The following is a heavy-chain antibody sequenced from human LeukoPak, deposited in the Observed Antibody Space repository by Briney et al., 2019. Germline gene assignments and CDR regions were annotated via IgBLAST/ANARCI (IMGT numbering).Heavy chain of an antibody. CDR3: ARAGYYYDSSGYHNFDY. V-gene: IGHV4-31*03. CDR2: IYYSGST. D-gene: IGHD3-22*01. J-gene: IGHJ4*02. Sequence: SQTLSLTCTVSGGSISSGGYYWSWIRQHPGKGLEWIGYIYYSGSTYYNPSLKSRVTISVDTSKNRFSLKLSSVTAADTAVYYCARAGYYYDSSGYHNFDYWGQGTLVTVSS. CDR1: GGSISSGGYY.